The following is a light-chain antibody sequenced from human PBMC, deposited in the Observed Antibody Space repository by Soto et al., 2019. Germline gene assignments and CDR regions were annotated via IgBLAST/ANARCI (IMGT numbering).Light chain of an antibody. CDR3: QQYDSLPFT. V-gene: IGKV1-33*01. CDR1: QVISNY. Sequence: DIQMTQSPSSLSASEGDRVTITCPASQVISNYVKWYQQKPGKAPKLVIYDASNVETGVPSRFSGSGSGTDFTFTISNVQPEDTATYYCQQYDSLPFTFGPGTKVDIK. J-gene: IGKJ3*01. CDR2: DAS.